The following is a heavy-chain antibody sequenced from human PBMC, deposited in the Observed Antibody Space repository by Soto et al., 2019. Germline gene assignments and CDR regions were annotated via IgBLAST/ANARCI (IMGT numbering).Heavy chain of an antibody. J-gene: IGHJ4*02. CDR2: IYYSGST. V-gene: IGHV4-30-4*01. Sequence: QVQLQESGPGLVKPSQTLSLTCTVSGGSISSGDYSWSWIRQPPGQGLEWIGYIYYSGSTYYNPSLKSRVTISVDTSKNQFSLKLSSVTAADTAVYYCARTPYGDYVGEYYFDYWGQGTLVTVSS. CDR1: GGSISSGDYS. CDR3: ARTPYGDYVGEYYFDY. D-gene: IGHD4-17*01.